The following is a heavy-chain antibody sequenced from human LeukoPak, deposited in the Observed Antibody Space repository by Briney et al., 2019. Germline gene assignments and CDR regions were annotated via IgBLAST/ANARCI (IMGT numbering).Heavy chain of an antibody. CDR3: ARILSSSWYEYFHH. CDR2: IIPIFGTA. J-gene: IGHJ1*01. D-gene: IGHD6-19*01. V-gene: IGHV1-69*13. CDR1: QPTFTNYA. Sequence: SVKVSCKASQPTFTNYAISWARQAPGQGLEWMGAIIPIFGTANYAQKFQGRVTITADESTSTAYMELSSLRSEDTAVYYCARILSSSWYEYFHHWGQGTLVTVSS.